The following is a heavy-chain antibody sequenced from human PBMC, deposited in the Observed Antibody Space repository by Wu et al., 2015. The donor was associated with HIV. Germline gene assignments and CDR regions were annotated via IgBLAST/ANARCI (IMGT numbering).Heavy chain of an antibody. V-gene: IGHV1-69*12. CDR1: GGTFSSYA. D-gene: IGHD2-2*02. J-gene: IGHJ6*03. Sequence: QVQLVQSGAEVKKPGSSVKVSCKASGGTFSSYAISWVRQAPGQGLEWMGGIIPIFGTANYAQKFQGRVTITADESTSTAYMELSSLRSEDTAVYYCARGIVVPAAIPGGYYYYYMDVWGKGTTVTVSS. CDR3: ARGIVVPAAIPGGYYYYYMDV. CDR2: IIPIFGTA.